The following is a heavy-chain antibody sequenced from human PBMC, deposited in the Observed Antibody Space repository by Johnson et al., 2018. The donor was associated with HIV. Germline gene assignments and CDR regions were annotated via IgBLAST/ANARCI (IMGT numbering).Heavy chain of an antibody. J-gene: IGHJ3*02. CDR2: IYSGGST. V-gene: IGHV3-66*01. CDR1: GFTVSSNY. Sequence: VQLVESGGALVKPGGSLRLSCAASGFTVSSNYMSWVRQAPGKGLEWVSVIYSGGSTYYADSVKGRFTISRDNSKNTLYLQMNSVRAEDTAVYYCARDLLIAYCGGDCWDAFDIWGQGTMVTVSS. CDR3: ARDLLIAYCGGDCWDAFDI. D-gene: IGHD2-21*02.